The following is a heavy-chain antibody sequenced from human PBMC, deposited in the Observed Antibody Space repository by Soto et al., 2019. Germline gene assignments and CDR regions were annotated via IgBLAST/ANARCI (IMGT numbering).Heavy chain of an antibody. J-gene: IGHJ6*03. V-gene: IGHV1-8*01. CDR3: ARVKDWNDVGYYYYMDV. CDR1: GYTFTIYD. D-gene: IGHD1-1*01. CDR2: MNPNSGNT. Sequence: ASVKVSCKASGYTFTIYDINWVLQATGQGLEWMGWMNPNSGNTGYAQKFQGRVTMTRNTSISTAYMELSSLRSEDTAVYYCARVKDWNDVGYYYYMDVWGKGTTVTVSS.